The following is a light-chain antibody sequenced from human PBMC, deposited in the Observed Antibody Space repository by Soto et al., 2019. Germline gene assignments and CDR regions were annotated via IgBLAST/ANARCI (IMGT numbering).Light chain of an antibody. V-gene: IGKV1-9*01. CDR3: QAHNSYPLT. CDR2: AAF. Sequence: DIQLTQSPSFLSASVGDRVTITCRASQGISSYLAWYQKKPGKAPKLLIYAAFTVQSGVPSSFRGRGSGTEFTLGISGLQPKNFATSYYQAHNSYPLTFGGGTKVEIK. J-gene: IGKJ4*01. CDR1: QGISSY.